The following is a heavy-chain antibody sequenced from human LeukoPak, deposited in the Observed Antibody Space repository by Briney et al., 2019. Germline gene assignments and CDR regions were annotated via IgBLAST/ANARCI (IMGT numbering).Heavy chain of an antibody. CDR1: GFTFDDYA. Sequence: GRSLRLSCAASGFTFDDYAMHWVRQAPGKGLEWVSGISWNSGSIGYADSVKGRFTISRDNAKNSLYLQMNSLRAEDTALYYCANGVRRRRGRDNDALDIWGQGTMVTVSS. D-gene: IGHD3-10*01. CDR3: ANGVRRRRGRDNDALDI. CDR2: ISWNSGSI. V-gene: IGHV3-9*01. J-gene: IGHJ3*02.